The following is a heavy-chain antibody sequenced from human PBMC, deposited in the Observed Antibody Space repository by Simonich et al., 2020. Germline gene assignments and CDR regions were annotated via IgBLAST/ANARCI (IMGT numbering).Heavy chain of an antibody. D-gene: IGHD1-26*01. Sequence: EVQLVESGGGLVQPGGSLRLSCAASGFTFSSYWMSWVRQAQGKGLGWGANIKQDGSEKYYVDSVKSRFTISRDNAKNSLYLQMNSLRAEDTAVYYCARDGGSGSYYWGQGTLVTVSS. CDR3: ARDGGSGSYY. J-gene: IGHJ4*02. V-gene: IGHV3-7*01. CDR2: IKQDGSEK. CDR1: GFTFSSYW.